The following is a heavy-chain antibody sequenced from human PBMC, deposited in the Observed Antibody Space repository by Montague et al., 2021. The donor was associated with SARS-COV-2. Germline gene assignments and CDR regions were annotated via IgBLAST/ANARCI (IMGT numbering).Heavy chain of an antibody. D-gene: IGHD3-22*01. CDR1: GGSFSDSH. CDR3: ARGQSGITMIVVAILGVEFYLDN. J-gene: IGHJ4*02. CDR2: INQSGST. V-gene: IGHV4-34*01. Sequence: SETLSLTCAVYGGSFSDSHWSWLRQPPGKGLEWIGEINQSGSTKYNPSLKSRVTISVDTSKNQFSLKLSSLTAADTAVYYCARGQSGITMIVVAILGVEFYLDNGGQGTLVTVSS.